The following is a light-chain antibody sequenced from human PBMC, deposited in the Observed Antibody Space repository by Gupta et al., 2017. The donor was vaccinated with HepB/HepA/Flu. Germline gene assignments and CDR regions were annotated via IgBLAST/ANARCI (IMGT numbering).Light chain of an antibody. CDR3: CSRAGSYTSV. Sequence: QSALTQPRSVSGSPGPSVTIPCPGTNSDVGGYNYVSWYQQHPGRAPKVIIYDVSKRPSGVPDRFSGSKSGNTASLTISGLQAEDEADYYCCSRAGSYTSVFGGGTKLTVL. V-gene: IGLV2-11*01. CDR1: NSDVGGYNY. J-gene: IGLJ3*02. CDR2: DVS.